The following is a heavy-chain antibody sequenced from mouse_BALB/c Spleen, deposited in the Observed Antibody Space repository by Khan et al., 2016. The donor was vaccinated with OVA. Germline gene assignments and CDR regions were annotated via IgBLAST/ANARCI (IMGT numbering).Heavy chain of an antibody. CDR2: ISDGGRYT. D-gene: IGHD2-13*01. J-gene: IGHJ3*01. CDR3: ARGYYGDPFAY. V-gene: IGHV5-4*02. CDR1: GFTFSDYY. Sequence: EVELVESGGGLVKPGGSLKLSCAASGFTFSDYYMYLVRQTPEKRLEWVATISDGGRYTYYPDSVKGRFTISRDDAKNNLYLQMSSLKSEDTAMYYCARGYYGDPFAYWGQGTLVTVSA.